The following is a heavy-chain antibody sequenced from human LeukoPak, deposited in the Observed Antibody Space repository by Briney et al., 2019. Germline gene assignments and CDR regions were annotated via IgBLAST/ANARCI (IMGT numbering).Heavy chain of an antibody. D-gene: IGHD4-17*01. J-gene: IGHJ4*02. CDR3: ARNYGDYVYTLGY. CDR1: GFTVSSNF. CDR2: IYSGGGT. Sequence: GGSLRLSCAASGFTVSSNFMNWGRQAPGKGLEWGSVIYSGGGTYYAESVKGRVAISRDNSKTTVFLQLNSLRAEDKAVYYCARNYGDYVYTLGYWGQGTLVTVSS. V-gene: IGHV3-53*01.